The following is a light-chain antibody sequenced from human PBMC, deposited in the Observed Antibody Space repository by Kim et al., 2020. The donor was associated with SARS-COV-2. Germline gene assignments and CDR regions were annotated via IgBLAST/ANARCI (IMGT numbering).Light chain of an antibody. Sequence: QSALTQPRSVSGSPGQSVTIPCTGTSSDVGAYDYVSWYQQHPGKAPKLMIYTVTRRPSGVPDRFSGSKSGDTASLTISGLQAEDEADYFCCSYAGTYSWVFGGGTQLTVL. CDR3: CSYAGTYSWV. CDR2: TVT. J-gene: IGLJ3*02. CDR1: SSDVGAYDY. V-gene: IGLV2-11*01.